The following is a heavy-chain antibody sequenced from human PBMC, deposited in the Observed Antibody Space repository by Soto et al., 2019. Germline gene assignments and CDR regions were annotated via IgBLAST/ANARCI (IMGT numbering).Heavy chain of an antibody. CDR1: GGSISSSNW. Sequence: SETLSLTCAVSGGSISSSNWWSWVRQPPGKGLEWIGEIYHSGSTNYNPSLKSRVTISVDKSKNQFSLKLSSVTAADTAVYYCARHPYYYDSSGYPGHWYWGQGTLVTVSS. D-gene: IGHD3-22*01. CDR3: ARHPYYYDSSGYPGHWY. V-gene: IGHV4-4*02. J-gene: IGHJ4*02. CDR2: IYHSGST.